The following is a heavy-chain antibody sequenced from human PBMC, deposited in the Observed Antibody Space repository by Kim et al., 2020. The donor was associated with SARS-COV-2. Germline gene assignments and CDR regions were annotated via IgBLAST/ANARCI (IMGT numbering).Heavy chain of an antibody. J-gene: IGHJ4*02. V-gene: IGHV3-23*01. CDR3: ATQDTAMFHFDY. D-gene: IGHD5-18*01. Sequence: YHADSVTGRFTITRDNSKNPLYLQMNSLRAEDTAVYYCATQDTAMFHFDYWGQGTLVTVSS.